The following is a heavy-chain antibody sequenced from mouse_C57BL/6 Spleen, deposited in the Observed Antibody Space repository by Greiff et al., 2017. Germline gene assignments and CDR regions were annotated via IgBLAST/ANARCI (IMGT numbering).Heavy chain of an antibody. D-gene: IGHD1-1*01. CDR1: GFNIKDYY. Sequence: VQLQQSGAELVKPGASVKLSCTASGFNIKDYYMHWVKQRTEQGLEWIGRIDPEDGETKYAPKFQGKATITADTSSKTAYLQLSSLTSADTAVYYCARGYGSSPAWVAYWGQGALCTVSA. V-gene: IGHV14-2*01. J-gene: IGHJ3*01. CDR2: IDPEDGET. CDR3: ARGYGSSPAWVAY.